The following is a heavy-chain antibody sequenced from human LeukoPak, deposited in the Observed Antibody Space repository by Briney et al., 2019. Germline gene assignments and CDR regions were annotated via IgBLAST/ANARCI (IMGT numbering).Heavy chain of an antibody. D-gene: IGHD5-12*01. J-gene: IGHJ5*02. Sequence: GASEKVSCKASGYTFTSYGISWVRQAPGPGLEWMGLISAYNGNTNYAQKLQGRVTMTTDTSPSTAYMELRSLRSDDTAVYYCARDLGGYGCPNWFDPWGQGTLVTVSS. V-gene: IGHV1-18*01. CDR3: ARDLGGYGCPNWFDP. CDR1: GYTFTSYG. CDR2: ISAYNGNT.